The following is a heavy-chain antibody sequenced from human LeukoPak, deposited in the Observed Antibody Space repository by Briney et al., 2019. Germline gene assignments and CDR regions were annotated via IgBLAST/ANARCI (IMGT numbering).Heavy chain of an antibody. Sequence: ASVKVSCKTSGYTFTSYYIHWVRQAPGQGLEWMVLINPSGGSASYAQEFQGRVTMTRDTSTGTVYMELNSLSSEDTAVYYCARAVGYSSSWKVGDYWGQGTLVTVSS. CDR2: INPSGGSA. CDR3: ARAVGYSSSWKVGDY. V-gene: IGHV1-46*01. D-gene: IGHD6-13*01. J-gene: IGHJ4*02. CDR1: GYTFTSYY.